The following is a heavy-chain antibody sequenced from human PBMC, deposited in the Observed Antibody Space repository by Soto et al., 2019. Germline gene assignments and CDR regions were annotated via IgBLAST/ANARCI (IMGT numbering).Heavy chain of an antibody. Sequence: HPGGSLRLSCAASGFTFSSYAMHWVRQAPGKGLEWVAVISYDGSNKYYADSVKGRFTISRDNSKNTLYPQMNSLRAEDTAVYYCSRTKYSSSWYDYYYYGMDVWGQGTTVTVSS. CDR1: GFTFSSYA. V-gene: IGHV3-30-3*01. D-gene: IGHD6-13*01. J-gene: IGHJ6*02. CDR2: ISYDGSNK. CDR3: SRTKYSSSWYDYYYYGMDV.